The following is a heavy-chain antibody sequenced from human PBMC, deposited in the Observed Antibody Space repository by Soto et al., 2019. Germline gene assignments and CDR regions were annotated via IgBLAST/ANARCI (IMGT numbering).Heavy chain of an antibody. Sequence: QVHLVQSETEMKKPGSSVQVSCKASGGSFSSYAVSWLRQAPGQGLEWMGGIIPMFRSTKYAGKFQGRVTIAADTSTGTASMDLNSLTSEDTAVYYCALSGSYFRDFDFRGQGTLVTVSS. V-gene: IGHV1-69*06. J-gene: IGHJ4*02. CDR2: IIPMFRST. CDR3: ALSGSYFRDFDF. D-gene: IGHD1-26*01. CDR1: GGSFSSYA.